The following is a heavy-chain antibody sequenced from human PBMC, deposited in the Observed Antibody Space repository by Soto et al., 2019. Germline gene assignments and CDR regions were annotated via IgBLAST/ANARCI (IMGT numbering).Heavy chain of an antibody. CDR3: ARVTVPAAIGLIMGGWFDP. CDR2: INPNSGGT. V-gene: IGHV1-2*02. D-gene: IGHD2-2*02. Sequence: GASVKVSCKASGYTFTGYYMHWVRQVPGQGLEWMGWINPNSGGTNYAQKFQGRVTMTRDTSISTAYMELSRLRSDDTAVYYCARVTVPAAIGLIMGGWFDPWGQGNLGTVAS. J-gene: IGHJ5*02. CDR1: GYTFTGYY.